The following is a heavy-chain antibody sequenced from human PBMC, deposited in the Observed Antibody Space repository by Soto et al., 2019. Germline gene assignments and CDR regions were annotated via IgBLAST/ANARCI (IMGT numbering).Heavy chain of an antibody. Sequence: QVQLVQSGAEVKKPGASVKVSCKASGYTFTSYGISWVRQAPGQWLEWMGWISAYNGNTNYAQKLQGRVTMTTDTSTSTAYMELRSLRSDDTAVYYCSRVPSPPYDSSGYTPDYWGQGTLVTVSS. CDR1: GYTFTSYG. J-gene: IGHJ4*02. D-gene: IGHD3-22*01. CDR3: SRVPSPPYDSSGYTPDY. CDR2: ISAYNGNT. V-gene: IGHV1-18*01.